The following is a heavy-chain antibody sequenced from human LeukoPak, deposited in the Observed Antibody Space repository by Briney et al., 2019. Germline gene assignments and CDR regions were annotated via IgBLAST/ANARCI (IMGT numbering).Heavy chain of an antibody. J-gene: IGHJ4*02. CDR2: ISSDGSIT. V-gene: IGHV3-74*01. Sequence: GGSLRLSCAASGFIVGSNWTHWVRQAPGKGLVWVSRISSDGSITNYADSVKGRFTISRDNAKNKLYLQMNSLRVEDTAVYYYARTRIMDTATVPLDYWGQGTLVTVSS. CDR1: GFIVGSNW. CDR3: ARTRIMDTATVPLDY. D-gene: IGHD5-18*01.